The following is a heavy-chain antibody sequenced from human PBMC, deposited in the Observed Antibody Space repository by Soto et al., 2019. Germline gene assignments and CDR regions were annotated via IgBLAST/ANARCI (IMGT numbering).Heavy chain of an antibody. CDR1: GGTFSSYA. CDR2: IIPIFGTA. V-gene: IGHV1-69*13. Sequence: SVKVSCKASGGTFSSYAISWVRQAPGQGLEWMGGIIPIFGTANYAQKFQGRVTITADESTSTAYMELGSLRSEDTAAYYCARGGSIAALETDYWGQGTLVTVSS. D-gene: IGHD6-6*01. J-gene: IGHJ4*02. CDR3: ARGGSIAALETDY.